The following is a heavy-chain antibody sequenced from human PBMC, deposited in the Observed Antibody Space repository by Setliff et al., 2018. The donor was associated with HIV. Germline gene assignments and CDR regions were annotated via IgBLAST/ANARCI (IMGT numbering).Heavy chain of an antibody. D-gene: IGHD7-27*01. CDR2: INPNSGDT. J-gene: IGHJ6*03. V-gene: IGHV1-2*02. CDR3: VRDRTHQNWGSRGYYYMDV. CDR1: GYSFSDDY. Sequence: ASVKVSCKASGYSFSDDYMHWVRQAPGQGREWMGWINPNSGDTNYAQKFQGRVTMTRDTSISTVYMELSRLISDDTAVYYCVRDRTHQNWGSRGYYYMDVWGKGTTVTVSS.